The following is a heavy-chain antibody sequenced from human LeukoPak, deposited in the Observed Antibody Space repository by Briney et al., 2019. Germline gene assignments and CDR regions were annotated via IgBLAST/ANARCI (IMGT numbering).Heavy chain of an antibody. V-gene: IGHV1-69*04. CDR2: IIPILGIA. D-gene: IGHD6-6*01. Sequence: EASVKVSCKASGYSFRGYYIHWVRQAPGQGLEWMGRIIPILGIANYAQKFQGRVTITADKSTSTAYMELSSLRSEDTAVYYCARDRESEGWKLPSIAARRFDPWGQGTLVIVSS. CDR3: ARDRESEGWKLPSIAARRFDP. J-gene: IGHJ5*02. CDR1: GYSFRGYY.